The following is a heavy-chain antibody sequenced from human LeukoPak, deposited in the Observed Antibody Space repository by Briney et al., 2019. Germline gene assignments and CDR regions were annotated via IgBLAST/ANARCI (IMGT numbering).Heavy chain of an antibody. J-gene: IGHJ6*03. Sequence: KPSETLSLTCTVSGGSISSGYYYWGWIRQPPGKGLEWIGSVFYSGSTSYNPSLRSRITMSVDTSKNQFSLSLSSVTAADTAVYYCARNSSTIASRPDPHYYYNYMDVWGKGTTVTVSS. V-gene: IGHV4-39*01. CDR1: GGSISSGYYY. CDR3: ARNSSTIASRPDPHYYYNYMDV. CDR2: VFYSGST. D-gene: IGHD6-6*01.